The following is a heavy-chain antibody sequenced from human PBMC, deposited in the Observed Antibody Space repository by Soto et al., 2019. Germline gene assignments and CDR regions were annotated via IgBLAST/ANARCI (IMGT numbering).Heavy chain of an antibody. J-gene: IGHJ4*02. CDR1: GFTFSSYG. Sequence: QVQLVESGGGVVQPGRSLRLSCSASGFTFSSYGMHWVRQAPGKGLEWVAVIWFDGSHKYYADSMKGRFTISRDNSKNTLFLQMNSLRAEDTAVYYCARDGPGPIAVAERGDFGYWGQGTLVTVSS. D-gene: IGHD6-19*01. CDR3: ARDGPGPIAVAERGDFGY. V-gene: IGHV3-33*01. CDR2: IWFDGSHK.